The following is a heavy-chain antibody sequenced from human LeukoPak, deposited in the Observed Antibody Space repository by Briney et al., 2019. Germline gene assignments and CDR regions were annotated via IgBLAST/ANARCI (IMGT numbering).Heavy chain of an antibody. CDR1: GGSFSGYY. CDR3: VRGTYFYDVSGYFAH. V-gene: IGHV4-34*01. Sequence: PSETLSLTCAVYGGSFSGYYWSWIRQPPGKGLEWIGEINHSGSTNYNPSLKSRVTISVDTSKNQISLTLSSVTAADTAVYFCVRGTYFYDVSGYFAHWGRGTQVTVSS. J-gene: IGHJ4*02. D-gene: IGHD3-22*01. CDR2: INHSGST.